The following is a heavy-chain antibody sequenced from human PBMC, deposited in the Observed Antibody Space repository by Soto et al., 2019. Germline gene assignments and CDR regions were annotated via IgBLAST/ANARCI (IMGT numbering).Heavy chain of an antibody. D-gene: IGHD3-22*01. V-gene: IGHV3-15*07. J-gene: IGHJ5*01. Sequence: GGSLRLSCAASGFTFSNAWINWVRQAPGKGLEWVGRIKSKIDGGTTDFAAPVKGRFAISRDDSKNIVYMQMNSLKIEDSGMNFCSTASYINMMVVRLDTGGHGPRVTVSS. CDR1: GFTFSNAW. CDR3: STASYINMMVVRLDT. CDR2: IKSKIDGGTT.